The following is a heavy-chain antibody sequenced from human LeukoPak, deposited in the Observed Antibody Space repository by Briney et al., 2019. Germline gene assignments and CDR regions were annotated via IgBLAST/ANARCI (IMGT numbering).Heavy chain of an antibody. CDR2: IIPLFGIV. CDR3: ARIPSGDVDTAMVMYYHYGMDV. J-gene: IGHJ6*02. V-gene: IGHV1-69*02. CDR1: GGTFSSYT. Sequence: GSSVKVSCKASGGTFSSYTISWVRQAPEQGLEWMGWIIPLFGIVNYAQKFQDRVTITADKSTSTAYMEVSSLRSEDTAVYYCARIPSGDVDTAMVMYYHYGMDVWGQGTTVTVSS. D-gene: IGHD5-18*01.